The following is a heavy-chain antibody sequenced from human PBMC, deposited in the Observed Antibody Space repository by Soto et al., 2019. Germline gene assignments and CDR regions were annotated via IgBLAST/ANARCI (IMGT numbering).Heavy chain of an antibody. CDR3: AKDLSLYTSSSWDWFDP. V-gene: IGHV3-23*01. CDR2: ISSRDGRT. J-gene: IGHJ5*02. CDR1: EFTFSSYA. D-gene: IGHD6-6*01. Sequence: GGSLRLSCAASEFTFSSYAMHWVRQAPGKGLEWVSGISSRDGRTYYADSVKGRFTISRDNFKNTLYLQMNSLRVEDTADYYCAKDLSLYTSSSWDWFDPWGQGTLVTVSS.